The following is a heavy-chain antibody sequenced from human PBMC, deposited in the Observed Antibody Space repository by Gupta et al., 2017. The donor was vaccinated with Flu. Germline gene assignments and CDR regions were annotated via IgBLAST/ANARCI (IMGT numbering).Heavy chain of an antibody. CDR1: W. Sequence: WMCWVRQAPGKGLEWVGRIKSKTDGGTIDYAAPVKGRFTISRDDSKNTVYLQMNSLKTEDTAVYYCTTDGGIAVRPMFDYWGQGALVTVSA. CDR3: TTDGGIAVRPMFDY. CDR2: IKSKTDGGTI. J-gene: IGHJ4*02. D-gene: IGHD6-6*01. V-gene: IGHV3-15*01.